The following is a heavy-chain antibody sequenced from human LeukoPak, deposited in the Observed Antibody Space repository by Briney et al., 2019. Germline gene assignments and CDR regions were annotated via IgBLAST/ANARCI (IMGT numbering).Heavy chain of an antibody. D-gene: IGHD5-18*01. CDR2: FDREDGET. CDR1: GYTLTEIS. Sequence: ASVKVSCKVSGYTLTEISLHWVRQAPGKGHERMGGFDREDGETMYAQKFQGRVTMTEDTSTDTAFMELSSLRAEDTAVYYCATVGYSYGAFDYWGQGTLVIVSS. V-gene: IGHV1-24*01. J-gene: IGHJ4*02. CDR3: ATVGYSYGAFDY.